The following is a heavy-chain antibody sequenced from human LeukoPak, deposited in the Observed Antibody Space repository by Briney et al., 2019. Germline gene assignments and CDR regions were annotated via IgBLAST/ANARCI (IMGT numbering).Heavy chain of an antibody. CDR1: GGSISSGDYC. J-gene: IGHJ4*02. CDR3: ARVQLAAAGTSFDY. Sequence: SQTLSLTCTVSGGSISSGDYCWSWIRQPPGKGLEWIGYIYYSGSTYYNPSLRSRVTISVDTSKNQFSLKLSSVTAADTAVYYCARVQLAAAGTSFDYWGQGTLVTVSS. D-gene: IGHD6-13*01. V-gene: IGHV4-30-4*08. CDR2: IYYSGST.